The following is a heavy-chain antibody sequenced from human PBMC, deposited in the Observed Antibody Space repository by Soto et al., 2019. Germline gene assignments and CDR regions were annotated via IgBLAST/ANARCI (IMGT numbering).Heavy chain of an antibody. CDR2: IWYDGSNK. CDR1: GSTFSSYG. Sequence: GGSLRLSCAASGSTFSSYGMHWVRQAPGKGLEWVAVIWYDGSNKYYADSVKGRFTISRDNSKNTLYLQMNSLRAEDTAVYYCARDHCSSTSCHAPNYYYHYGMDGWGKGTTVPVAS. CDR3: ARDHCSSTSCHAPNYYYHYGMDG. D-gene: IGHD2-2*01. J-gene: IGHJ6*04. V-gene: IGHV3-33*01.